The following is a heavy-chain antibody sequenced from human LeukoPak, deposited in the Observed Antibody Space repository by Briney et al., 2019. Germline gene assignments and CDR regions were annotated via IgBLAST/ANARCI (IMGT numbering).Heavy chain of an antibody. CDR2: ISPDSGGT. J-gene: IGHJ4*02. V-gene: IGHV1-2*02. CDR1: GYTFPDYF. Sequence: GASVKVSCQASGYTFPDYFIHWVRQAPGQGLECMGWISPDSGGTNYAQKLQGRVMMTRDRSIRTAYMELSRLTSDDTAVYYCARVGKGYSHCYFDFWGQGTLVTVSS. D-gene: IGHD4-23*01. CDR3: ARVGKGYSHCYFDF.